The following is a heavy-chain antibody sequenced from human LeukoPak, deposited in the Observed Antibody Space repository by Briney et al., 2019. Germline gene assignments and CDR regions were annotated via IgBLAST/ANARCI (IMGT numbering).Heavy chain of an antibody. CDR3: AGVGSGWYRGPYYFDY. Sequence: SETLSLTCAVYGGSFSGYYWSWIRQPPGKGLEWIGEINRSGSTNYNPSLKSRVTISVDTSKNQFSLKLSSVTAADTAVYYCAGVGSGWYRGPYYFDYWGQGTLVTVSS. D-gene: IGHD6-19*01. J-gene: IGHJ4*02. CDR1: GGSFSGYY. V-gene: IGHV4-34*01. CDR2: INRSGST.